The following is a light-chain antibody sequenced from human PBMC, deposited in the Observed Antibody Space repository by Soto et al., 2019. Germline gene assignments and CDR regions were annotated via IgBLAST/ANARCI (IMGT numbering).Light chain of an antibody. Sequence: QSVLTQPPSVSAAPGQKVTVSCSGSSSNIGNNPVSWYQHLPGTAPKYLIYDSDKRPSGIPDRFSGSKSGTSATLGITGLQTGDEGDYYCGTWDSSLSAWVFGGGTKLTVL. CDR1: SSNIGNNP. CDR3: GTWDSSLSAWV. J-gene: IGLJ3*02. CDR2: DSD. V-gene: IGLV1-51*01.